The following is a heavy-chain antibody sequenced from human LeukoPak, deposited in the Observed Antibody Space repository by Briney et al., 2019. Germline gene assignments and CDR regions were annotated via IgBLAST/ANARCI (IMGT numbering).Heavy chain of an antibody. V-gene: IGHV4-31*03. CDR1: GGSISSGGYY. CDR3: ARTRFLEWLSQGPPEYYFDY. CDR2: IYYSGST. Sequence: SQTLSLTCTVSGGSISSGGYYWSWIHQHPGKGLEWIGYIYYSGSTYYNPSLKSRVTISVDTSKNQFSLKLSSVTAADTAVYYCARTRFLEWLSQGPPEYYFDYWGQGTLVTVSS. D-gene: IGHD3-3*01. J-gene: IGHJ4*02.